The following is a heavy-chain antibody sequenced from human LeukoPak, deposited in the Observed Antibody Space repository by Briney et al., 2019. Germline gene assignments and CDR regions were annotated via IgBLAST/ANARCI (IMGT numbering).Heavy chain of an antibody. CDR1: GGTFSSYA. D-gene: IGHD2-2*01. Sequence: SVKASCKASGGTFSSYAISWVRQAPGQGLEWMGRIIPILGIANYAQKFQGRVTITADKSTSTAYIELSSLRSEDTAVYYCARSTSWYGMDVWGQGTTVTVSS. CDR3: ARSTSWYGMDV. CDR2: IIPILGIA. J-gene: IGHJ6*02. V-gene: IGHV1-69*04.